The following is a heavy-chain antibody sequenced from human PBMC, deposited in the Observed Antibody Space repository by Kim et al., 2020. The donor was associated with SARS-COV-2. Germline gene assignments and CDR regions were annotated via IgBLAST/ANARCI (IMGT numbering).Heavy chain of an antibody. CDR3: VKDRRTSPGVLVYFDY. V-gene: IGHV3-64D*06. D-gene: IGHD2-8*01. Sequence: GGSLRLSCSASGFTFRTYAMHWVRRAPGKGLEYVSSISINGDTTKYADFVKGRFTISRDDSKNTLYLQMSSLTAEDTAVYYCVKDRRTSPGVLVYFDYWGQGTLVTVSS. CDR2: ISINGDTT. CDR1: GFTFRTYA. J-gene: IGHJ4*02.